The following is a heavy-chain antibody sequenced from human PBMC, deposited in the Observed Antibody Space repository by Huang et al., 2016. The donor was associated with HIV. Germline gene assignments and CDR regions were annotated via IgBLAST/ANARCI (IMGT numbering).Heavy chain of an antibody. Sequence: EVQLVVSGGGLVKPGGSLIPSCAATGFTFSNAWMSWVRQAPVKGLELVGRIKSKTDGGTTDYAARVKDRFTISRDDSKNTLYLQMNSLKTEDTAVYYCTTESESSGWTMDHDAFDIWGQGTMVTVSS. J-gene: IGHJ3*02. D-gene: IGHD6-19*01. CDR2: IKSKTDGGTT. CDR3: TTESESSGWTMDHDAFDI. V-gene: IGHV3-15*01. CDR1: GFTFSNAW.